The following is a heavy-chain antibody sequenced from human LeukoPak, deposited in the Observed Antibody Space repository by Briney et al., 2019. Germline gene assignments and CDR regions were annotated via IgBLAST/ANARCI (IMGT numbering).Heavy chain of an antibody. D-gene: IGHD3-9*01. CDR1: GFTFSSYA. CDR2: ISYDGSNK. CDR3: ARERALRYFDWLYYGMDV. J-gene: IGHJ6*02. V-gene: IGHV3-30-3*01. Sequence: TGGSLRLSCAASGFTFSSYAMHWVRQAPGKGLEWVAVISYDGSNKYYADSVKGRFTISRDNSKNTLYLQMNSLRAEDTAVYSCARERALRYFDWLYYGMDVWGQGTTVTVSS.